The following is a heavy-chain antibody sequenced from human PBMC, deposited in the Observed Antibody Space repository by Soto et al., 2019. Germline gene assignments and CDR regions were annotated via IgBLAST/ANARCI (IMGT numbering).Heavy chain of an antibody. CDR2: ISGSGSST. D-gene: IGHD3-10*01. J-gene: IGHJ4*02. Sequence: GGSLRLSCAASGFTFSSYAMSWVRQAPGKGLEWVSAISGSGSSTYYADSVKGRFTISRDNSKNTLYLQMNSLRAEDTAVYYCAKARDSYYYGSGSYPDYGGQGTRVTVSS. CDR3: AKARDSYYYGSGSYPDY. V-gene: IGHV3-23*01. CDR1: GFTFSSYA.